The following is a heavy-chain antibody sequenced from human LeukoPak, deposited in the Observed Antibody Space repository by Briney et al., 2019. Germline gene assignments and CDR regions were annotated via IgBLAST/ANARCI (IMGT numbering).Heavy chain of an antibody. V-gene: IGHV1-69*04. CDR2: IIPILGIA. J-gene: IGHJ4*02. D-gene: IGHD3-16*02. CDR3: ARATRWGTYRRASDY. CDR1: GGTFSSSA. Sequence: ASVKVSCKASGGTFSSSAINWVRQAPGQGLEWMGRIIPILGIANYAQKFQGRVMITADKSTSTAYMELSSLRSEDTAVYYCARATRWGTYRRASDYWGQGTLVTVSS.